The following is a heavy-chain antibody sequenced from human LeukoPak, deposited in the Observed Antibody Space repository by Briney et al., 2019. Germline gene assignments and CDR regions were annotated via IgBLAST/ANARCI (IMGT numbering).Heavy chain of an antibody. J-gene: IGHJ3*02. V-gene: IGHV4-59*10. CDR3: ASDTGAPDAFDI. Sequence: PSETLSLTCAVYGGSFSGYYWSWIRQPAGKGLEWIGRIYSSGSTNYNPSLKSRVTISVDTSKNQFSLKLSSVTAADTAVYYCASDTGAPDAFDIWGQGTMVTVSS. D-gene: IGHD1-14*01. CDR1: GGSFSGYY. CDR2: IYSSGST.